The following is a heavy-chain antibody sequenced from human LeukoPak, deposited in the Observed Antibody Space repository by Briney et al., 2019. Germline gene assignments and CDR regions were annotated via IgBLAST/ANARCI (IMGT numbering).Heavy chain of an antibody. Sequence: PGGSLRLSCAASGFTFSNYWMHWVRQAPGKGLVWVSRIETDGSSTRYADSVKGRFTISRDNAKNTLYLQMNSLRAEDTAVYYCVRGGTDFYRGQGTLVTVSS. V-gene: IGHV3-74*01. CDR2: IETDGSST. CDR3: VRGGTDFY. CDR1: GFTFSNYW. D-gene: IGHD3-16*01. J-gene: IGHJ4*02.